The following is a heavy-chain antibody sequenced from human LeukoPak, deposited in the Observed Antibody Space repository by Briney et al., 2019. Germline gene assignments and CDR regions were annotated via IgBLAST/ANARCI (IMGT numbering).Heavy chain of an antibody. J-gene: IGHJ4*02. D-gene: IGHD1-26*01. CDR1: GGSIYDFY. CDR2: IYYTGHT. CDR3: ARVGWELLGPFDH. Sequence: SETLSLTCNVSGGSIYDFYWNWIRQPPGKALEWLGYIYYTGHTSYNPSLKGRVTISVDRSKNQFSLKLRSVIAADTAVYYCARVGWELLGPFDHWGQGTLVTVSS. V-gene: IGHV4-59*01.